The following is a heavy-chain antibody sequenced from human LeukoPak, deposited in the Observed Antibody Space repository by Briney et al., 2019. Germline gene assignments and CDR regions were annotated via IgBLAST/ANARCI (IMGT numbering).Heavy chain of an antibody. D-gene: IGHD2-15*01. Sequence: GGSLRLSCAASGFTFSSYGMHWVRQAPGKGLEWVAVIWYDESNKYYADSVKGRFTISRDNSKNTLYLQMNSLRAEDTAVYYCARVNCSGGSCYHDYWGQGTLVTVSS. CDR1: GFTFSSYG. CDR2: IWYDESNK. V-gene: IGHV3-33*01. J-gene: IGHJ4*02. CDR3: ARVNCSGGSCYHDY.